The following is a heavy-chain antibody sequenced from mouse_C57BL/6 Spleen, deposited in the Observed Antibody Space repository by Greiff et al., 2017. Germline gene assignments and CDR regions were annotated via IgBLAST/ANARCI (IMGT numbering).Heavy chain of an antibody. J-gene: IGHJ4*01. D-gene: IGHD2-1*01. CDR1: GYTFTDYN. CDR2: INPNNGGT. CDR3: ARRYLLFYAMDY. V-gene: IGHV1-18*01. Sequence: EVQLQQSGPELVKPGASVKIPCKASGYTFTDYNMDWVKQSHGKSLEWIGDINPNNGGTIYNQKFKGKATLTVDKSSSTAYMELRSLTSEDTAVYYCARRYLLFYAMDYWGQGTSVTVSS.